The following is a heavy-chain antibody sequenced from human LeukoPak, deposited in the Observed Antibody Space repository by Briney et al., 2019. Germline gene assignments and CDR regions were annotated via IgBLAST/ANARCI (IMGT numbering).Heavy chain of an antibody. Sequence: SETLPLTCTVSGGSMSPYHWGWIRQPPGKGLEWTGYIYYSGSTNYNPSLKSRVTISVDTSKNQFSLKLSSVTAADTAIYYCARAVSGRFDYWGQGTLVTVSS. CDR1: GGSMSPYH. CDR3: ARAVSGRFDY. CDR2: IYYSGST. J-gene: IGHJ4*02. D-gene: IGHD6-19*01. V-gene: IGHV4-59*08.